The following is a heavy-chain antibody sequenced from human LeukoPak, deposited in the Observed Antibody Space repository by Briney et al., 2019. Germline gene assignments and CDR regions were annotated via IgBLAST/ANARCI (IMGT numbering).Heavy chain of an antibody. Sequence: GGSLRLSCAASGFTFSNYAMNWVRQAPRKGLEWVSYINSSGSAMYYTGSVKGRFTISRDNAKNSLYLQMNGLRVEDTAVYYCAKARGSGCQRGDAFDMWGQGTRVTVSS. CDR3: AKARGSGCQRGDAFDM. V-gene: IGHV3-48*03. CDR1: GFTFSNYA. CDR2: INSSGSAM. D-gene: IGHD6-19*01. J-gene: IGHJ3*02.